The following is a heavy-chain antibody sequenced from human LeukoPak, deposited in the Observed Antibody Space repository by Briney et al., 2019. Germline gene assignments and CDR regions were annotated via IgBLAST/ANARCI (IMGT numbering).Heavy chain of an antibody. D-gene: IGHD3-3*01. CDR1: GGSFRGSY. CDR3: ARSRRFLEWLSVLVFDP. J-gene: IGHJ5*02. Sequence: PSETLSLTCAVYGGSFRGSYWCRVRHPPGTGLERIGEINDSGSTNYYTSLKSRVTISVDTSKNQFSLKLSSVTAADTAVYYCARSRRFLEWLSVLVFDPWGQGTLVTVSS. V-gene: IGHV4-34*01. CDR2: INDSGST.